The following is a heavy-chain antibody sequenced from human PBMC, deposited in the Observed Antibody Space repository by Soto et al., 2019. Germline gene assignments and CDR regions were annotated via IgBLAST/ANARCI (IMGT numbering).Heavy chain of an antibody. CDR2: IIPIFGTA. V-gene: IGHV1-69*12. J-gene: IGHJ6*02. D-gene: IGHD2-15*01. Sequence: QVQLVQSGAEVKKPGCSVKLSCKASGCTFSSYAINWVRQAPGQGLEWMGGIIPIFGTADYVKNFQGRVTITADESTNTPFMKLSSLGSAEKGVYYCASVAAEYYYYGMDVWGQGTTVTVSS. CDR1: GCTFSSYA. CDR3: ASVAAEYYYYGMDV.